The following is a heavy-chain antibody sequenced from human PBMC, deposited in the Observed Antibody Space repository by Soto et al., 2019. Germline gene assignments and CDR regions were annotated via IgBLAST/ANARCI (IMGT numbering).Heavy chain of an antibody. CDR1: GFTFSSYG. D-gene: IGHD3-22*01. J-gene: IGHJ4*02. Sequence: QVQLVESGGGVVQPGRSLRLSCAASGFTFSSYGMHWVRQAPGKGLEWVAVISYDGSNKYYADSVKGRFTISRDNSKNTLYLPMNSLRAEDTAVYYCAKAVEYDSSGYYYPSFDYWGQGTLVTVSS. CDR3: AKAVEYDSSGYYYPSFDY. V-gene: IGHV3-30*18. CDR2: ISYDGSNK.